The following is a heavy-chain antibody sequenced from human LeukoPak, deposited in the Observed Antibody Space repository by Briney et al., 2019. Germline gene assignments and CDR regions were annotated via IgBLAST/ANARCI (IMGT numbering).Heavy chain of an antibody. CDR1: GYTFIRYG. CDR2: INPNSGGT. V-gene: IGHV1-2*02. CDR3: ARGSAVPRGDY. Sequence: ASVKVSCKSSGYTFIRYGFSWVRQAPGQGLEWMGWINPNSGGTNYAQKFQGRVTMTRDTSISTAYMELSRLRSDDTAVYYCARGSAVPRGDYWGQGTLVTVSS. D-gene: IGHD3-10*01. J-gene: IGHJ4*02.